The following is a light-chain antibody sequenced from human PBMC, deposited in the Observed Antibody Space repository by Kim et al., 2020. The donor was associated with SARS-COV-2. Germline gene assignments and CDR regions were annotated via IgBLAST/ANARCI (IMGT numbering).Light chain of an antibody. CDR1: QSISSY. CDR3: QQSYSTPWT. Sequence: GDSVTSTCRASQSISSYLNWYQQKPGTAPKLLIYAAASLQRGVPSRCSGSGSGTDLTLTISSLEPEDFATYYCQQSYSTPWTFGQGTKVEIK. J-gene: IGKJ1*01. V-gene: IGKV1-39*01. CDR2: AAA.